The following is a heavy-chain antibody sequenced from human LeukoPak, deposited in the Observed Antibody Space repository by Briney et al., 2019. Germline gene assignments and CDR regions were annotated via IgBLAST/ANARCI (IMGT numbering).Heavy chain of an antibody. J-gene: IGHJ3*02. Sequence: PGGSLRLSCAASGFTFSSYWMHWVRQAPGKGLVWVSRINSDGSSTSYADSVKGRFTISRDNAKNTLYLQMNSLRAEDTAVYYCARDRKNYDILTGYYRPDAFDIWGQGTMVTVSS. CDR3: ARDRKNYDILTGYYRPDAFDI. D-gene: IGHD3-9*01. CDR1: GFTFSSYW. CDR2: INSDGSST. V-gene: IGHV3-74*01.